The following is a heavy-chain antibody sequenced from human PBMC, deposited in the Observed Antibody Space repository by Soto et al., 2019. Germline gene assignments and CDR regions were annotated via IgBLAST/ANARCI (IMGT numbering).Heavy chain of an antibody. V-gene: IGHV4-59*01. J-gene: IGHJ4*02. CDR3: ARDSVGNGYD. CDR1: GGSISSYY. Sequence: QVQLQESGPGLVKPSETLSLTCTVSGGSISSYYWSWIRQPPGPRLEWIGYIYYSGSTNYNPSRKSRVTIAVYTSKYQFSLELMSVTAADTSVYDCARDSVGNGYDLGQGALFTVSS. CDR2: IYYSGST. D-gene: IGHD5-12*01.